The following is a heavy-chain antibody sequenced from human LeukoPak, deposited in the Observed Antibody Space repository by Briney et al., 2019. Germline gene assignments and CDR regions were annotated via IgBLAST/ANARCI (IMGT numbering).Heavy chain of an antibody. Sequence: GASVKVSCKTSGYSFILYGISWVRQAPGQGLEWMGGIIPIFGTANYAQKFQGRVTITADKSTSTAYMELSSLRSEDTAVYYCADSSGYQVFDYWGQGTLVTVSS. D-gene: IGHD3-22*01. V-gene: IGHV1-69*06. J-gene: IGHJ4*02. CDR1: GYSFILYG. CDR2: IIPIFGTA. CDR3: ADSSGYQVFDY.